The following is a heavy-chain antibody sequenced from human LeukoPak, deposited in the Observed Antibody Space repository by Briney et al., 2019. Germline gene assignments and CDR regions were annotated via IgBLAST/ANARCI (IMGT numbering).Heavy chain of an antibody. J-gene: IGHJ3*02. CDR3: AKDSMDTAMVALAFDI. Sequence: PGGSLRLSCAASGFTFSSYGMHWVRQAPGKGLEWVAVIWYDGSNKYYADSVKGRFTISRDNSKNTLYLQMNSLRAEDTAVYYCAKDSMDTAMVALAFDIWAKGQWSPSLQ. CDR1: GFTFSSYG. V-gene: IGHV3-33*06. D-gene: IGHD5-18*01. CDR2: IWYDGSNK.